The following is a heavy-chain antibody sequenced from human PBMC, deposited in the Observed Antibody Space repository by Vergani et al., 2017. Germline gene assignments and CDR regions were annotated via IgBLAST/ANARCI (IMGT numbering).Heavy chain of an antibody. J-gene: IGHJ5*01. Sequence: EVQLVESGGGLIHPGGSLSLSCEGSGFSFIGYWMHWVRQSPEKGLVWVSRIKSDGSITNYADSVKGRFTISRDNAKNTLYLEMNSLRGDDTAIYYCVRARCSGPCFMSNWFDSWGQGTLVSVCS. CDR1: GFSFIGYW. CDR3: VRARCSGPCFMSNWFDS. V-gene: IGHV3-74*01. CDR2: IKSDGSIT. D-gene: IGHD5-12*01.